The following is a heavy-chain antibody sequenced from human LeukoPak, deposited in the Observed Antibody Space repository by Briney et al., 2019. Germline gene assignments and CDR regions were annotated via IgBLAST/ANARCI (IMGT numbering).Heavy chain of an antibody. Sequence: SETLSLTCTVSGGSISSYYWSWIRQPPGKGLEWIGNIYDRGSTKYNPSLKSRVTISVDTSKNQFSLRLSSVTAADTAVYYCARGRTFDNWGQGTLVSVSS. CDR3: ARGRTFDN. CDR1: GGSISSYY. J-gene: IGHJ4*02. CDR2: IYDRGST. V-gene: IGHV4-59*01.